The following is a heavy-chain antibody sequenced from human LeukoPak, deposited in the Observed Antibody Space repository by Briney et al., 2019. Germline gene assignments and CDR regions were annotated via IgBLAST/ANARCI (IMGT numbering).Heavy chain of an antibody. J-gene: IGHJ6*03. Sequence: SVKVSCKASGGTFSTYVISWVRQAPGQGLEMGGIIPVFGTANDAVKFQDRVTITAHKSTSTAYMELSSLGSEDTAMYYCAINQAGYCGGGSCYRHEFYYMDVWGKGTSVIVSS. CDR2: IIPVFGTA. V-gene: IGHV1-69*06. D-gene: IGHD2-15*01. CDR3: AINQAGYCGGGSCYRHEFYYMDV. CDR1: GGTFSTYV.